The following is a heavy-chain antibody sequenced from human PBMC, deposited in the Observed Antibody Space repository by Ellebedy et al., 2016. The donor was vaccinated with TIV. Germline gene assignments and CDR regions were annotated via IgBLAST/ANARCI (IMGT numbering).Heavy chain of an antibody. CDR3: ARDKAKVTMNYYGMDV. Sequence: SQTLSLTCAISGDSVSSKSSAWNWIRQSPSRGLEWLGRTYYRSKWFSDYAVSVKSRITINTDTSKNQFSLQLNSVTPEDTAVYYCARDKAKVTMNYYGMDVWGQGTTVTVSS. CDR1: GDSVSSKSSA. J-gene: IGHJ6*02. D-gene: IGHD3-22*01. V-gene: IGHV6-1*01. CDR2: TYYRSKWFS.